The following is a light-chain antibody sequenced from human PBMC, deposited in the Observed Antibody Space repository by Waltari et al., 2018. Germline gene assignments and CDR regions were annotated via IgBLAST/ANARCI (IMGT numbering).Light chain of an antibody. Sequence: DIQMTQSPSSLSASVGDRVTITCRAGQSISRFLNWYQQKPGEAPKLLIYTASSLQSRVPSRFSGSGSGTDFTLTISSLQPEDFATYYCQHSYRPPYIFGQGTKLEIK. CDR3: QHSYRPPYI. CDR1: QSISRF. J-gene: IGKJ2*01. CDR2: TAS. V-gene: IGKV1-39*01.